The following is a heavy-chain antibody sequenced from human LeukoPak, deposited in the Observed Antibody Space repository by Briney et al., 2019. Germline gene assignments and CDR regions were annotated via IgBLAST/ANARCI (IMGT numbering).Heavy chain of an antibody. J-gene: IGHJ4*02. CDR3: ARVVVVVAAPSFDY. V-gene: IGHV4-34*01. CDR1: GGSFSGYY. CDR2: INHSGST. Sequence: SETLSLTCAVYGGSFSGYYWSWIRQPPGKGLEWIGEINHSGSTNYNPSLKSRVTISVDTSKNQFSLKLSSLTAADTAVYYCARVVVVVAAPSFDYWGQGTLVTVSS. D-gene: IGHD2-15*01.